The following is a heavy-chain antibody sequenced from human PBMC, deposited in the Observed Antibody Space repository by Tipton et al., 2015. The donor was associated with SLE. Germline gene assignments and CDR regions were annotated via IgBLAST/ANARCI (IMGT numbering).Heavy chain of an antibody. CDR3: ARGVAERLGLDF. D-gene: IGHD6-19*01. V-gene: IGHV4-59*11. J-gene: IGHJ4*02. CDR1: GGSIKNHY. Sequence: TLSLTCIVSGGSIKNHYWNWIRQPPGKALEWIGYIYFDGNSNGRGNYNPSLKSRVTMSVDPSKMQFSLNLNSVTAADTALYFCARGVAERLGLDFWGQGSLVTVSS. CDR2: IYFDGNS.